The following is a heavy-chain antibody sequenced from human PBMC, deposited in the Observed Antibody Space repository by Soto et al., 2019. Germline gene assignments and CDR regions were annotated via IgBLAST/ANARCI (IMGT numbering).Heavy chain of an antibody. V-gene: IGHV3-7*03. J-gene: IGHJ4*02. CDR3: VGGAHADY. D-gene: IGHD2-2*01. CDR2: INHDGIEK. Sequence: EVQLVESGGGLVQPGGSLRLSCAASEFTLRDYWMTWVRQAPGRGLEWVANINHDGIEKYHADFVKGRFTLSRDKARNSMYLQLSNLRADDTAIYYCVGGAHADYCGRGTLVTVSS. CDR1: EFTLRDYW.